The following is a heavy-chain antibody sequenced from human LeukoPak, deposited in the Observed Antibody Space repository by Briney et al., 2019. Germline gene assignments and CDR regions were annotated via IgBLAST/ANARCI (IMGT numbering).Heavy chain of an antibody. D-gene: IGHD3-3*01. Sequence: GASVKVSCKASGGTFSSYAISWVRQAPGQGLEWMGGIIPIFGTANYAQKFQGRVTITADESTSTAYMELSSLRSEDTAAYYCARGGGGRFLEVDFDYWGQGTLVTVSS. CDR1: GGTFSSYA. J-gene: IGHJ4*02. V-gene: IGHV1-69*01. CDR3: ARGGGGRFLEVDFDY. CDR2: IIPIFGTA.